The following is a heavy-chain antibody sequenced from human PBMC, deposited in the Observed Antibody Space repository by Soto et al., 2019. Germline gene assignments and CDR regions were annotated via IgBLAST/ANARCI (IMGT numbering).Heavy chain of an antibody. CDR2: IKKKSDGGTT. CDR3: TRGRWIELRRLDY. J-gene: IGHJ4*02. V-gene: IGHV3-15*07. CDR1: GFIITDAW. Sequence: GGSLRLSCAAAGFIITDAWMTWVRQSPGKRLEWVGRIKKKSDGGTTDYAAPVKGRFTISRDDSKNTVYLQMSSLETEDTAVYYCTRGRWIELRRLDYWGRGTLVTVSS. D-gene: IGHD1-7*01.